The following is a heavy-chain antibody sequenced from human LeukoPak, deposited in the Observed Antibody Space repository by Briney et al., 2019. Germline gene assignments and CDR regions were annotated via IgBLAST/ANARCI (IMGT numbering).Heavy chain of an antibody. CDR2: IYPGDSDT. V-gene: IGHV5-51*01. CDR1: GYSFTSYW. J-gene: IGHJ4*02. D-gene: IGHD4-23*01. Sequence: GESLKISCKGSGYSFTSYWIGWVRQMPGKGLEWMGIIYPGDSDTRYSPSFQGQVTISADKSISTAYLQWSNLKASDTAMYYCARLQQKWPSYGGNSGLWDYWGQGTLVTVSS. CDR3: ARLQQKWPSYGGNSGLWDY.